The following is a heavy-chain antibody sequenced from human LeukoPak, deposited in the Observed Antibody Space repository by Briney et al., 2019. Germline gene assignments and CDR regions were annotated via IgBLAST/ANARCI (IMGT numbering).Heavy chain of an antibody. V-gene: IGHV3-30-3*01. J-gene: IGHJ4*02. D-gene: IGHD3-10*01. CDR1: GFTFSSYA. CDR2: ISNDESNK. CDR3: ARARAQDFDY. Sequence: GSLRLSCAASGFTFSSYAMHWVRQAPGKGLEWVAVISNDESNKLYANSVKGRFTISRDTSTNTLHLQMNSLRAEDTAVYYCARARAQDFDYWGQGTLVTVSS.